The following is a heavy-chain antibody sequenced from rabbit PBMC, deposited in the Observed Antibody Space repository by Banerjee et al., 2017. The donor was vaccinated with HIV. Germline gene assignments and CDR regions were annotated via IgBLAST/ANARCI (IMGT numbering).Heavy chain of an antibody. CDR3: VREAGYGGYGDANL. Sequence: QEQLVESGGGLVKPEGSLTLTCKASGFSFSDRDVMCWVRQAPGKGLEWIACINAATGKPVYATWAKGRFTISRTSSTTVTLRMTSLTAADTATYFCVREAGYGGYGDANLWGPGTLVTVS. V-gene: IGHV1S45*01. J-gene: IGHJ4*01. CDR2: INAATGKP. D-gene: IGHD6-1*01. CDR1: GFSFSDRDV.